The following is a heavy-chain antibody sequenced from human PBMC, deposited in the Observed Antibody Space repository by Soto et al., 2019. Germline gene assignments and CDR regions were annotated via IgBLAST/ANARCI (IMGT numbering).Heavy chain of an antibody. D-gene: IGHD3-3*01. Sequence: GGSLRLSCAASGFTFSSYSMNWVRQAPGKGLEWVSSISSSSSYIYYADSVKGRFTISRDNAKNSLYLQMNSLRAEDTAVYYCARDQAYYDFWSGYYTLGYYGMDVWGQGTTVTVSS. CDR1: GFTFSSYS. J-gene: IGHJ6*02. CDR2: ISSSSSYI. CDR3: ARDQAYYDFWSGYYTLGYYGMDV. V-gene: IGHV3-21*01.